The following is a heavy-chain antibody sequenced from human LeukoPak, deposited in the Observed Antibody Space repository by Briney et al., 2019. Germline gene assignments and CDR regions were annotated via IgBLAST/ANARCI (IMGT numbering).Heavy chain of an antibody. J-gene: IGHJ4*02. V-gene: IGHV1-2*02. CDR3: ARGLGGFWGSGGDY. Sequence: ASVKVSCKASGYTFTGYYMHWVRQAPGQGLEWMGWINPNSGGTNYAQKFQGRVTMTRDTSISTAYMELSRLRSDDTAVYYCARGLGGFWGSGGDYWGQGTLVTVSS. D-gene: IGHD3-16*01. CDR2: INPNSGGT. CDR1: GYTFTGYY.